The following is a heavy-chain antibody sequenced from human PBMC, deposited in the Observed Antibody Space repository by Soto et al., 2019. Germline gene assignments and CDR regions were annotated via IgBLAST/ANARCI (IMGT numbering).Heavy chain of an antibody. J-gene: IGHJ4*02. D-gene: IGHD3-9*01. V-gene: IGHV3-48*02. CDR3: VRDRGNFVWPPLGYFDL. CDR2: ISSGGRNT. CDR1: GFMLSTYS. Sequence: EVQLVESGGDLVQPGGSLRLSCTASGFMLSTYSMNWVRQAPGRGLEWIAYISSGGRNTYYADSVKGRLTISRDNAENSLYLHVVSLRDEDTAVYYCVRDRGNFVWPPLGYFDLWGQGTLVTVSS.